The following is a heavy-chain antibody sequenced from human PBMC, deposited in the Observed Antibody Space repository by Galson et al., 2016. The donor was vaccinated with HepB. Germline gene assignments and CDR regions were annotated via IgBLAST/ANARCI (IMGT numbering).Heavy chain of an antibody. Sequence: SLRLSCAASGFNFSKSWMNWVRQAPGKGLEWVGRISSRTDGENTEYAAPVKCRFTISRDESKTTLYLQMNSLKIGDTGVYYCATGLNSYDSSDFYAWGQGTLVTVSS. CDR1: GFNFSKSW. CDR3: ATGLNSYDSSDFYA. CDR2: ISSRTDGENT. V-gene: IGHV3-15*07. D-gene: IGHD3-22*01. J-gene: IGHJ4*02.